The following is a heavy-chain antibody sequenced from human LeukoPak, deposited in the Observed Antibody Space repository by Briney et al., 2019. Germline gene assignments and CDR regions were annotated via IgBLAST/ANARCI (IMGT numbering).Heavy chain of an antibody. V-gene: IGHV3-21*01. CDR3: ARGPQNGAYLTYFDY. Sequence: GGSLRLSCAASGFTFSSYSMNWVRQAPGKGLEWVSSISSSGSYIYYADSVKGRFTISRDNAKNSLYLQMNSLRAEDTAVYYCARGPQNGAYLTYFDYWGQGTLVTVSS. J-gene: IGHJ4*02. CDR2: ISSSGSYI. D-gene: IGHD3-9*01. CDR1: GFTFSSYS.